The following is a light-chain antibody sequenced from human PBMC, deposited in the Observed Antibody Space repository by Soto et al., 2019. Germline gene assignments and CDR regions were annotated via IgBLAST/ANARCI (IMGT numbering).Light chain of an antibody. V-gene: IGKV3-15*01. CDR1: QSVSSY. CDR2: GAF. J-gene: IGKJ1*01. Sequence: EIVLTQSPATLSVSPGARATLSCRASQSVSSYLAWYQQKPGQAPSLLIYGAFTRATGIPARFSGTGSGTDFTLTISSLQSEDFALYYCQQYNDWPLTFGQGTKVDI. CDR3: QQYNDWPLT.